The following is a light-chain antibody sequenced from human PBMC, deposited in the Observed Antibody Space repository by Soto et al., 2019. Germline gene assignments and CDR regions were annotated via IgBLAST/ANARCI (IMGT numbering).Light chain of an antibody. CDR1: QTISSW. V-gene: IGKV1-5*03. CDR2: KTS. Sequence: DIQLTQSPSTLSASVGDRVTITCRASQTISSWLAWYQQKPGKAPNLLIYKTSNLESGVPSRFSGSGSGTEFFLTISSMQPDDFATDYCQYYKEYCWMFGQGTKVEIK. J-gene: IGKJ1*01. CDR3: QYYKEYCWM.